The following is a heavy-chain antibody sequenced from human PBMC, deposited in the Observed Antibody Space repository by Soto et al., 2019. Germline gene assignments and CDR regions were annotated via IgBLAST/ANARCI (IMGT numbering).Heavy chain of an antibody. CDR2: ISNSFSDGNT. J-gene: IGHJ4*02. CDR1: GFMFNNYA. Sequence: WGSLVVCCASSGFMFNNYAMSWVRQDPGKGLDWVSAISNSFSDGNTHYADSVKGRFTISRDNDKKTVFLEMNSLRAEDTAVYYCAKVFSPEGGNYFDFWGQGTMVTVSS. CDR3: AKVFSPEGGNYFDF. V-gene: IGHV3-23*01.